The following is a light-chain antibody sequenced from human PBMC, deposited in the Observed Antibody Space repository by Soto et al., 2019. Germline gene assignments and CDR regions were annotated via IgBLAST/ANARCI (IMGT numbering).Light chain of an antibody. CDR2: SNN. Sequence: QSVLTQPPSASGTPGQRVTMSCSGSSSNIGSNTVNWYQQLPGTAPKLLIYSNNQRPSGVPDRFSGSKSGTSASLAISWLLSEDEADYYCSTWDDSLSVLVVFGGGTKLTVL. V-gene: IGLV1-44*01. CDR1: SSNIGSNT. J-gene: IGLJ2*01. CDR3: STWDDSLSVLVV.